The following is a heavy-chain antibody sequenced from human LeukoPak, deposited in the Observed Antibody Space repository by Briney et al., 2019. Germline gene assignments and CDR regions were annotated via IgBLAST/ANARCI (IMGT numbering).Heavy chain of an antibody. CDR3: ARYYDILTGYYTSIGY. CDR2: ISSSSSYT. D-gene: IGHD3-9*01. J-gene: IGHJ4*02. V-gene: IGHV3-11*06. CDR1: GFTFSDYY. Sequence: PGGSLRLSCAASGFTFSDYYMSWLRQAPGKGLEWVSYISSSSSYTNYADSVKGRFTISRDNDKNSLYLQMNSLRAEDTAVYYCARYYDILTGYYTSIGYWGQGTLVTVSS.